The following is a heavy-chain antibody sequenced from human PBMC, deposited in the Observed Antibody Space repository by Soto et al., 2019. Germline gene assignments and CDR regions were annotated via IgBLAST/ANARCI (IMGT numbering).Heavy chain of an antibody. CDR1: GFTFSSYA. J-gene: IGHJ4*02. V-gene: IGHV3-23*01. CDR2: ITDSGVST. CDR3: AKQTTASAYSSSGD. D-gene: IGHD6-13*01. Sequence: EVQLLESGGGLVQPGGSLRLSCAASGFTFSSYAMSWVRQAPGEGLDWVSIITDSGVSTYYADYVKGRFTISRDNSKNKLYLQMNSLRAKDTAVYYCAKQTTASAYSSSGDWGQGTLVTVSS.